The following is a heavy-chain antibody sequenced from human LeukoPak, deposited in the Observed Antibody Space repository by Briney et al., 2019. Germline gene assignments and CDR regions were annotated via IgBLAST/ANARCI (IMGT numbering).Heavy chain of an antibody. CDR2: IYYSGST. V-gene: IGHV4-59*01. CDR1: GGSISSYY. J-gene: IGHJ4*02. D-gene: IGHD3-10*01. CDR3: ARGSLWFGELSLTFDY. Sequence: PSETMSLTCTVSGGSISSYYWSWIRPPPGKGLEWTGYIYYSGSTNYNPSLKSRVTISVDTSKNQFSLKLSSVTAADTAVYYCARGSLWFGELSLTFDYWGQGTLVTVSS.